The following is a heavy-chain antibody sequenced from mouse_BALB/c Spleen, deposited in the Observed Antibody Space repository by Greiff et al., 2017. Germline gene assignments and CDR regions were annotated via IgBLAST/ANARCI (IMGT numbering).Heavy chain of an antibody. J-gene: IGHJ4*01. CDR2: ITPNNGGT. D-gene: IGHD2-1*01. CDR3: ARDGNYVLMDY. V-gene: IGHV1-18*01. Sequence: VQLQQSGPELVKPGASVKIPCKASGYTFTDYNMDWVKQSHGKSLEWIGDITPNNGGTIYNQKFKGKATLTVDKSSSTAYMELRSLTSEDTAVYYCARDGNYVLMDYWGQGTSVTVSS. CDR1: GYTFTDYN.